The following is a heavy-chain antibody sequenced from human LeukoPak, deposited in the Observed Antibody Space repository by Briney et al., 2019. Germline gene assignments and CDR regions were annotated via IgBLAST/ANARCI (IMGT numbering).Heavy chain of an antibody. J-gene: IGHJ5*02. CDR1: GFTFSSYA. CDR2: ISSNGGST. V-gene: IGHV3-64D*06. Sequence: PGGSLRLSCSASGFTFSSYAMHWVRQAPGKGLEYVSAISSNGGSTYYADSVKGRFTISRDNSKYTLYLQMSSLRAEDTAVYYCVKEGDCSSTSCSTNWFDPWGQGALVTVSS. D-gene: IGHD2-2*01. CDR3: VKEGDCSSTSCSTNWFDP.